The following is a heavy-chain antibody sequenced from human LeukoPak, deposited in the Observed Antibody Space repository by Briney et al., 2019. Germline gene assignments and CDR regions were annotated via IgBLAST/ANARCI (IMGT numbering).Heavy chain of an antibody. CDR2: INWNGGST. V-gene: IGHV3-20*04. D-gene: IGHD4-11*01. Sequence: GGSLRLSCAASGFTFDDYGMSWVRQAPGKGLEWVSGINWNGGSTGYADSVKGRFTISRDNAKNSLYLQMNSLRAEDTALYYCARAIYYSNLWYYYYMDVWGKGTAVTVSS. J-gene: IGHJ6*03. CDR1: GFTFDDYG. CDR3: ARAIYYSNLWYYYYMDV.